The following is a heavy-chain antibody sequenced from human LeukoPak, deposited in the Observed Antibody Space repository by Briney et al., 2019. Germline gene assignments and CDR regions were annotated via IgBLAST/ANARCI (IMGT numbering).Heavy chain of an antibody. J-gene: IGHJ6*03. CDR2: ISGSGGST. CDR3: AKDLIPGSGSSPGPRPENYYYYMDV. D-gene: IGHD3-10*01. Sequence: GGSLRLSCAASGFTFSSYGMSWVRQAPGKGLEWVSAISGSGGSTYYADSVKGRFTISRDNSKNTLYLKMNSLRAEDTAVYYCAKDLIPGSGSSPGPRPENYYYYMDVWGKGTTVTVSS. V-gene: IGHV3-23*01. CDR1: GFTFSSYG.